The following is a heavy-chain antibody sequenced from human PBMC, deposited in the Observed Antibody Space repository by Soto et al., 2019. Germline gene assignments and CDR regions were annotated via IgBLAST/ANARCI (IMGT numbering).Heavy chain of an antibody. D-gene: IGHD2-21*02. CDR1: GGTVASSHW. CDR2: VYHTGDT. CDR3: AREIVTAGGNNYFDP. Sequence: NLRETLSLTCGVSGGTVASSHWWSWVRQSPGGGLEWIGNVYHTGDTNLNPSLQSRVTISVDKSNNQFSLRLNSLTAADTAVYFCAREIVTAGGNNYFDPWGPGTLVTVSS. J-gene: IGHJ5*02. V-gene: IGHV4-4*02.